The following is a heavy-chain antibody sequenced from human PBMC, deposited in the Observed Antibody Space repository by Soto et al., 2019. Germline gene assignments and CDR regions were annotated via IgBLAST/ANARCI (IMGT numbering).Heavy chain of an antibody. CDR3: ARDRGLLWFGETPGSMDV. D-gene: IGHD3-10*01. V-gene: IGHV3-23*01. CDR1: GFPFSSYG. CDR2: LSGSGAGT. Sequence: GGSLRLSCAASGFPFSSYGMSWVRQAPGKGLEWLSALSGSGAGTYYADSVKGRFTISRDNSKNTLYLQMNSLIAEDTAVYYCARDRGLLWFGETPGSMDVWGQGTTVTVSS. J-gene: IGHJ6*02.